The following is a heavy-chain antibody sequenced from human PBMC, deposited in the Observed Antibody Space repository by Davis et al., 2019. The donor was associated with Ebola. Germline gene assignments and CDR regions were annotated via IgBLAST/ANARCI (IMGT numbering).Heavy chain of an antibody. J-gene: IGHJ4*02. CDR3: ARASHSGYGDLDY. V-gene: IGHV3-43D*03. D-gene: IGHD4-17*01. CDR1: GFTFGDYA. CDR2: ISWDGRST. Sequence: ESLKISCAASGFTFGDYAMHWVRQAPGKGLEWVSLISWDGRSTAYADSVRDRFSISRDNSRNFLYLQMNGLRAEDTALYYCARASHSGYGDLDYWGQGTLVTVSS.